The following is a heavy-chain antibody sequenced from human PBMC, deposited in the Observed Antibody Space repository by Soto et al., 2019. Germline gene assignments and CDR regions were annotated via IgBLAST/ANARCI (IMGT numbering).Heavy chain of an antibody. D-gene: IGHD6-13*01. J-gene: IGHJ4*02. V-gene: IGHV1-8*01. CDR1: GYTFTCYK. CDR2: MNPNSGNT. CDR3: AREGEQQLGLGY. Sequence: QVQLVQSGAEVKKPGASVKVSCKASGYTFTCYKINWVRQATGQGLEWMGWMNPNSGNTGYAQKFQGRVTMTRNTSISTAYMELSSLSSEDTAVYYCAREGEQQLGLGYWGQGTLVTVSS.